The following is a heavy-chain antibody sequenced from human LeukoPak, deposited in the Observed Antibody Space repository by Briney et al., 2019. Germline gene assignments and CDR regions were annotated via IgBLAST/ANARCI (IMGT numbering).Heavy chain of an antibody. CDR1: GFTFSTFA. J-gene: IGHJ4*02. Sequence: GGSLRLSCAASGFTFSTFAMSWVRQAPGKGLEWVSGISGTGGTMYYADSMKGRFTISRDNSKQTLYLHMNSLRAEDTALYYCTSGPSGFSGYHFPFYSANWRQGTLVTVSS. V-gene: IGHV3-23*01. D-gene: IGHD5-12*01. CDR2: ISGTGGTM. CDR3: TSGPSGFSGYHFPFYSAN.